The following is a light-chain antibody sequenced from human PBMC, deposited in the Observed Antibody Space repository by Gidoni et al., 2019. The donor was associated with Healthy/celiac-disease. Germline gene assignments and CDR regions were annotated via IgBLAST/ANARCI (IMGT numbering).Light chain of an antibody. CDR3: SSYTSSSTQV. CDR1: SSDVGGYNY. J-gene: IGLJ3*02. CDR2: DVS. V-gene: IGLV2-14*03. Sequence: QSALTPPASVSGSPGPSITISCTGTSSDVGGYNYVPWYQQHPGKAPTLMIYDVSNRPSGVSNRFSGSKSGNTASLTISGLQAEDEADYYCSSYTSSSTQVFGGGTKLTVL.